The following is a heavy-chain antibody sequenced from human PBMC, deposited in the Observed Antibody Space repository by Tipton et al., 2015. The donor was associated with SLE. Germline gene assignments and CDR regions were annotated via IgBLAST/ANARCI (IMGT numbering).Heavy chain of an antibody. CDR2: VYYSGNT. V-gene: IGHV4-39*07. CDR1: GGSISSSSNY. J-gene: IGHJ4*02. D-gene: IGHD3-3*01. Sequence: TLSLTCTVSGGSISSSSNYWGWIRQPPGKGLEWIGSVYYSGNTHYNPSLKSRVTISVDTSKNQFSLKLTSLTAADTAVYYCAREGAYYDFWSGSFDYWGQGTLVTVSS. CDR3: AREGAYYDFWSGSFDY.